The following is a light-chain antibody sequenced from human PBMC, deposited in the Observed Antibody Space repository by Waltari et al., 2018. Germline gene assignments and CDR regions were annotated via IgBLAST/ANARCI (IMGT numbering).Light chain of an antibody. J-gene: IGLJ3*02. CDR3: AAWDDSLYGV. CDR2: RNN. V-gene: IGLV1-47*01. Sequence: QSVLTQPPSASGTPGQRVTITCSGSNSNIGKYNVYWYQKVPGTAPKLLIYRNNQRPSGVPDRFSGSKSDTSASLAISGLRSDDEADYYCAAWDDSLYGVFGGGTKLTVL. CDR1: NSNIGKYN.